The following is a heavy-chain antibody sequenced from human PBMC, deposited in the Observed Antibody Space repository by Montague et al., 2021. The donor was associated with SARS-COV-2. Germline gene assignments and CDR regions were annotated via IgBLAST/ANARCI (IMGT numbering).Heavy chain of an antibody. J-gene: IGHJ6*02. V-gene: IGHV3-48*03. CDR1: GFTFSSYE. D-gene: IGHD3/OR15-3a*01. CDR2: ISSSGSTI. CDR3: ARGASDWLLWGYGMDV. Sequence: SLRLSCAASGFTFSSYELNWVRQAPGKGLEWVSYISSSGSTIYYADSVKGRFTISRDNAKNSLYLQVNSLRVEDTAVYYCARGASDWLLWGYGMDVWGQGTTVTVSS.